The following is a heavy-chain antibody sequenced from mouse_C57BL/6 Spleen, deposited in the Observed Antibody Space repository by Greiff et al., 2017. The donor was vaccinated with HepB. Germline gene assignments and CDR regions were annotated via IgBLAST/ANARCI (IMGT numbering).Heavy chain of an antibody. J-gene: IGHJ4*01. CDR1: GYTFTSYD. V-gene: IGHV1-85*01. CDR2: IYPRYGST. CDR3: ARRRKLGQMDY. Sequence: QVQLKQSGPELVKPGASVKLSCKASGYTFTSYDINWVKQRPGQGLEWIGWIYPRYGSTKYNEKFKGKATLTVDTSSSTAYMELHSLTSEDSAVYFCARRRKLGQMDYWGQGTSVTVSS. D-gene: IGHD4-1*01.